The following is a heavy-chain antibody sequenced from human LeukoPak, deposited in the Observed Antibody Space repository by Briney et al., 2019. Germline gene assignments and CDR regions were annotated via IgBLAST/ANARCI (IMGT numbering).Heavy chain of an antibody. CDR3: GGGGYEWGSSWGTYYYYYYMDV. Sequence: GGSLRLSCAASGFTVSSNYMSWVRQAPGKGLEWVSVIYSDRSTYYADSVKGRFTISRDNSKNTLYLQMNSLRAEDTAVYYCGGGGYEWGSSWGTYYYYYYMDVWGKGTTVTISS. D-gene: IGHD6-13*01. J-gene: IGHJ6*03. CDR2: IYSDRST. V-gene: IGHV3-66*01. CDR1: GFTVSSNY.